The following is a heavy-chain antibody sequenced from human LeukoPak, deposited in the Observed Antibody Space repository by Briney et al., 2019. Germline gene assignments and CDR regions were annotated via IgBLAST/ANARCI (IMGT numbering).Heavy chain of an antibody. J-gene: IGHJ5*02. Sequence: PSETLSLTCTVSGGSISSSSYYWGWIRQPPGKGLEWIGSIYYSGSTYYNPSLKSRVTISVGTSKNQFSLKLSSVTAADTAVYYCAPQFGLLNWFDPLGQGTLVTVSS. CDR2: IYYSGST. D-gene: IGHD1-26*01. V-gene: IGHV4-39*07. CDR1: GGSISSSSYY. CDR3: APQFGLLNWFDP.